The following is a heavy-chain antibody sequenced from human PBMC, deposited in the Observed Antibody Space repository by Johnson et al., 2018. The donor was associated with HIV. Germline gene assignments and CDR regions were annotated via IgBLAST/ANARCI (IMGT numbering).Heavy chain of an antibody. J-gene: IGHJ3*02. Sequence: QVQLVESGGGVVQPGRSLRLSCAASGFTFSTYGMHWVRQAPGKGLEWVAGILYDGSNKYYADSVKGRFTISRDNSKKSLFLQMNSLRAEDTAVYYCARRGRSSSWYDLDIWGQGTMVSVSS. V-gene: IGHV3-30*03. D-gene: IGHD6-13*01. CDR1: GFTFSTYG. CDR3: ARRGRSSSWYDLDI. CDR2: ILYDGSNK.